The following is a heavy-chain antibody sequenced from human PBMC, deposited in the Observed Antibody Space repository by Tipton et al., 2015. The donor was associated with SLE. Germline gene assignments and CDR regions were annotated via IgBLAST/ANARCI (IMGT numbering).Heavy chain of an antibody. J-gene: IGHJ3*02. D-gene: IGHD2-8*01. CDR1: GFPFSNYG. Sequence: RSLRLSCTASGFPFSNYGMHWVRQAPGKGLEWVAVIWYDGRNKYYADSVKGRFIISRDNSKNTLFLQMNSLRAEDTAVYYCARDPLWVMVYVAAFDIWGQGTLVIVSS. V-gene: IGHV3-33*01. CDR2: IWYDGRNK. CDR3: ARDPLWVMVYVAAFDI.